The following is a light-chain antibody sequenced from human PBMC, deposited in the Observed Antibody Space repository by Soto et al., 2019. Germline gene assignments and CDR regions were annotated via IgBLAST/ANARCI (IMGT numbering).Light chain of an antibody. Sequence: QSALTQPASVSVSPGQSITISCTGTSSDVGAYNYVSWYQHHPGKAPKLLLFEVNNRPSGVSNRFSGSKSGNTASLTISGLQVEDEADYYCSSYTSTSTPYVFGTGTKLTVL. CDR3: SSYTSTSTPYV. V-gene: IGLV2-14*01. CDR2: EVN. J-gene: IGLJ1*01. CDR1: SSDVGAYNY.